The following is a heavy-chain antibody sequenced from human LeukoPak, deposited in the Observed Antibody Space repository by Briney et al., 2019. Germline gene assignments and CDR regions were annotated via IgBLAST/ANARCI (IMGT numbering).Heavy chain of an antibody. D-gene: IGHD1-14*01. Sequence: GGSLRLSCAASGFTFSSYAMSWVRQAPGKGLEWVSAISGSGGSTYYADSVKGRFTISRDNSKNTLYLQMNSLRAEDTAVYYCAKDCPAENPPRPNRPPDYWGQGTLVTVSS. J-gene: IGHJ4*02. CDR2: ISGSGGST. V-gene: IGHV3-23*01. CDR1: GFTFSSYA. CDR3: AKDCPAENPPRPNRPPDY.